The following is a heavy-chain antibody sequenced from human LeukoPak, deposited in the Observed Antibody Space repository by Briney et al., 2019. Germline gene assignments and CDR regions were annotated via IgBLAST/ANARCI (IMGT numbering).Heavy chain of an antibody. V-gene: IGHV4-61*01. J-gene: IGHJ6*02. CDR2: IYYSGST. D-gene: IGHD6-13*01. CDR1: GGSVSSGSYY. CDR3: ARATAAAGTNYYYGMDV. Sequence: PSETLSLTCTVSGGSVSSGSYYWSWIRQPPGKGLEWIGYIYYSGSTNYNPSLKSRVTISVDTPKNQFSLKLSSVTAADTAVYYCARATAAAGTNYYYGMDVWGQGTTVTVSS.